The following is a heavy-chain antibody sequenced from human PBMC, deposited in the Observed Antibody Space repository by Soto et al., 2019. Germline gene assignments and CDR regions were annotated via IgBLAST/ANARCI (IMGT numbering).Heavy chain of an antibody. CDR3: ARWKILWFGEREEKSFDY. J-gene: IGHJ4*02. Sequence: PSETLSLTFAVYGGSFSGYYWSWIRQPPGKGLEWIGEINHSGSTNYNPSLKSRVTISVDTSKNQFSLKLSSVTAADTAVYYCARWKILWFGEREEKSFDYWGQGTLVTVSS. V-gene: IGHV4-34*01. CDR1: GGSFSGYY. CDR2: INHSGST. D-gene: IGHD3-10*01.